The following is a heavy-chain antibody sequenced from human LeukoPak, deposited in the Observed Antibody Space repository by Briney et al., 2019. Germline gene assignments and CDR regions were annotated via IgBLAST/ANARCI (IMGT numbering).Heavy chain of an antibody. CDR3: AREVGYCSGGSCYSYFDY. Sequence: SETLSLTCTVSGGSISSYYWSWIRQPAGKGLAWIGYIHYRGSTNYNASLTNRVTISVDTSKNQFSLKLSSVTAADTAVYYCAREVGYCSGGSCYSYFDYWGQGTLVTVSS. CDR2: IHYRGST. D-gene: IGHD2-15*01. J-gene: IGHJ4*02. V-gene: IGHV4-59*01. CDR1: GGSISSYY.